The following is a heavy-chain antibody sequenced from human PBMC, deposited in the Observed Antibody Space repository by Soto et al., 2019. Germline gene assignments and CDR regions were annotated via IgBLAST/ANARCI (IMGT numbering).Heavy chain of an antibody. Sequence: SGPTLVNPTQDLTLTCTVSGFSLSTSGMCVSWIRQPPGKALEWLARIDWDEDKYYSTSLKTRLTISKDTSKNQVVLRMTNMDPVDTATYYCARMNLGYCSNTRCYERPNEAFDIWGQGTMVTVSS. J-gene: IGHJ3*02. D-gene: IGHD2-2*01. V-gene: IGHV2-70*11. CDR1: GFSLSTSGMC. CDR3: ARMNLGYCSNTRCYERPNEAFDI. CDR2: IDWDEDK.